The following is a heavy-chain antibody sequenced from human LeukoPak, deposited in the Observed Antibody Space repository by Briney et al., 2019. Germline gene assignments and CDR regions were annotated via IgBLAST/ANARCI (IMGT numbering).Heavy chain of an antibody. CDR2: IHFDGSTE. V-gene: IGHV3-30*02. D-gene: IGHD2-2*01. CDR1: GFTFSSYG. Sequence: PGGSLSLSCAASGFTFSSYGMHWVRQAPGKGLEWVAFIHFDGSTEYSGDSVQGRFTISRDNSRNILYLQMNNLRPEDTAFYYCAKDQCTRTSCDAYPGYWGQGTLVTVSS. J-gene: IGHJ4*02. CDR3: AKDQCTRTSCDAYPGY.